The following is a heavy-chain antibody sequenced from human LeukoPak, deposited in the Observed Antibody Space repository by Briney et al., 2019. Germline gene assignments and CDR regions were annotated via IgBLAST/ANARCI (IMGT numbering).Heavy chain of an antibody. CDR1: GFIFTGYY. J-gene: IGHJ4*02. D-gene: IGHD5-12*01. CDR2: VNPNSGDT. CDR3: ARDRPNSGSFDY. V-gene: IGHV1-2*02. Sequence: GASVKVSCKASGFIFTGYYIHWVRQAPGQGLKWMGWVNPNSGDTRHEEKFQGRVTVTTDMSITTAYMELSRLRSDDSAVYYCARDRPNSGSFDYWGQGTLVTVSS.